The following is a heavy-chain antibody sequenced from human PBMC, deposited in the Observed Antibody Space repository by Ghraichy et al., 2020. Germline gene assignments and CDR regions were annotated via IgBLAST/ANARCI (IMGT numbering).Heavy chain of an antibody. Sequence: GGSLRLSCATSGFTLSSHFIEWVRQAPGKGLEWVGRTADDANAYTTAYAASVEGRFTISRDNSNNLLYLQMNSLKTEDTAIYYCATGGGYYYRPLTYWGQGSLVTVSS. V-gene: IGHV3-72*01. J-gene: IGHJ4*02. CDR1: GFTLSSHF. CDR2: TADDANAYTT. D-gene: IGHD3-22*01. CDR3: ATGGGYYYRPLTY.